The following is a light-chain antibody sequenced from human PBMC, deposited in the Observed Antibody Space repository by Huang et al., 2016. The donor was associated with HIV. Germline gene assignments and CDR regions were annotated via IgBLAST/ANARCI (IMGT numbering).Light chain of an antibody. Sequence: EIVMTQSPATLSVSPGEGATLSCRASQSISRDLAWYQQRPGQAPRLLIYGASTRATGIPARFSGSGSGTEFTLTISSLQSEDFGVYYCQHYNNWPPWTFGQGTKV. CDR3: QHYNNWPPWT. CDR2: GAS. CDR1: QSISRD. J-gene: IGKJ1*01. V-gene: IGKV3-15*01.